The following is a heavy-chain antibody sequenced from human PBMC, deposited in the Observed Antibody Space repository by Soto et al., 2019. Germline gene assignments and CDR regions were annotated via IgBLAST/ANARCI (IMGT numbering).Heavy chain of an antibody. CDR1: GYPFTSYY. J-gene: IGHJ6*02. CDR2: INHSGTTT. D-gene: IGHD2-21*02. CDR3: ARRQIDCHYYYGMDV. Sequence: QVQLVQSGAEVKKPGASVKVSCTASGYPFTSYYMHWVRQAPGQGLEWMGIINHSGTTTDYAQKFKGRVTMTRDTSTSTYYMELSSLSSEYTAVYYCARRQIDCHYYYGMDVWGQGTTVTVSS. V-gene: IGHV1-46*01.